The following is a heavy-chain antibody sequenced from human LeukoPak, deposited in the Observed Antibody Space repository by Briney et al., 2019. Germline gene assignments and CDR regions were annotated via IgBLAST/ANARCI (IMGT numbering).Heavy chain of an antibody. V-gene: IGHV1-69*13. CDR1: GGTFSSYA. D-gene: IGHD3/OR15-3a*01. CDR3: ARSRGDGLLGIDY. CDR2: IIPIFGTA. J-gene: IGHJ4*02. Sequence: SVKVSCKASGGTFSSYAISWVRQAPGQGLEWMGEIIPIFGTANYAQKFQGRVTITADESTSTAYMELSSLRSEDTAVYYCARSRGDGLLGIDYWGQGTLVTVSS.